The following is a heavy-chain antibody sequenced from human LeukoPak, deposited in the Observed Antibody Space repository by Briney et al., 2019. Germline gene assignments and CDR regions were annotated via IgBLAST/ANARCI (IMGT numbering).Heavy chain of an antibody. J-gene: IGHJ4*02. Sequence: GASVKVSCKASGYAFTSYAIHWVRQAPGQRLEWMGWSNAGNGNTRYSQEFQGRVTITRDTSATIVYMELSSLRSDDMAVYYCVREDTSTWYSFDYWGQGTLVTVSS. CDR3: VREDTSTWYSFDY. D-gene: IGHD6-13*01. V-gene: IGHV1-3*02. CDR2: SNAGNGNT. CDR1: GYAFTSYA.